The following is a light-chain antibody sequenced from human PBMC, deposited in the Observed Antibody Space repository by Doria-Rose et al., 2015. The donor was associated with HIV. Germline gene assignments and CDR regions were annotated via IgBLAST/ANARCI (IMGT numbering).Light chain of an antibody. Sequence: VLTQPPGTLSLSPGERSTLSCRASQSFSSTYLAWYQQRPCQAPSLLIYDGSTRATGIPDRFSASVSGTDFTLTINRLEPEDFALYYCHQYGTSWTFGQGTKVEI. CDR2: DGS. CDR1: QSFSSTY. CDR3: HQYGTSWT. V-gene: IGKV3-20*01. J-gene: IGKJ1*01.